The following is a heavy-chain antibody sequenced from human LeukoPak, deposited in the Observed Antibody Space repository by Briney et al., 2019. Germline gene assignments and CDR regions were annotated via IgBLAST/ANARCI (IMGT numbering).Heavy chain of an antibody. CDR1: GGSISSYY. CDR3: ARDRAARRYYYYYYMDV. V-gene: IGHV4-4*07. CDR2: IYTSGST. J-gene: IGHJ6*03. D-gene: IGHD6-6*01. Sequence: SETLSLICTVSGGSISSYYWSWIRQPAGKGLEWIGRIYTSGSTNYDPSLKSRVTMSVDTSKNQFSLKLSSVTAADTAVYYCARDRAARRYYYYYYMDVWGKGTTVTVSS.